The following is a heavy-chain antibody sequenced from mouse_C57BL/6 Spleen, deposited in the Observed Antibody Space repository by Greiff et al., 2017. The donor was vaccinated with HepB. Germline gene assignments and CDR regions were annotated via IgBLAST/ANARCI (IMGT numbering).Heavy chain of an antibody. V-gene: IGHV1-22*01. Sequence: EVKLQESGPELVKPGASVKMSCKASGYTFTDYNMHWVKQSHGKSLEWIGYINPNNGGTSYNQKFKGKATLTVNKSSSTAYMELRSLTSEDSAVYYCARKRANSYFDYWGQGTTLTVSS. CDR2: INPNNGGT. J-gene: IGHJ2*01. CDR3: ARKRANSYFDY. D-gene: IGHD3-1*01. CDR1: GYTFTDYN.